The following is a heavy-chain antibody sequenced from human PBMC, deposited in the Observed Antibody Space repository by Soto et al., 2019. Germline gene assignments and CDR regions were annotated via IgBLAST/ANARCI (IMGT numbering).Heavy chain of an antibody. D-gene: IGHD1-7*01. CDR3: ARAITGTTKGAFDI. V-gene: IGHV1-18*01. CDR2: ISAYNGNT. CDR1: GYTFTSYG. Sequence: GASVKVSCKASGYTFTSYGISWVRQAPGQGLEWMGWISAYNGNTNYAQKLQGRVTMTTDTSTSTAYMELRSLRSDDTAVYYCARAITGTTKGAFDIWGQGTMVTVSS. J-gene: IGHJ3*02.